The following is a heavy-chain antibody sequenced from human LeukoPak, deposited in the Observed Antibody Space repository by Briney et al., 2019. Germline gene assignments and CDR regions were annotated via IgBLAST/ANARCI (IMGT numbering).Heavy chain of an antibody. V-gene: IGHV1-2*02. J-gene: IGHJ4*02. CDR2: INPNSGGT. D-gene: IGHD1-1*01. Sequence: ASVKVSCKASGYTFTGYYMHWVRQAPGQGLEWMGWINPNSGGTNYAQKFQGRVTMTRDTSISTAYMELSRLRSDDTAVYYCARDMARGVLERRPTLFDYWGQGTLVTVSS. CDR3: ARDMARGVLERRPTLFDY. CDR1: GYTFTGYY.